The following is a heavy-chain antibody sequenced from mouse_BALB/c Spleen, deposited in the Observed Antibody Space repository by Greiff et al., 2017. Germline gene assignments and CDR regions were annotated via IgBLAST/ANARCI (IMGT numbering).Heavy chain of an antibody. D-gene: IGHD2-3*01. CDR1: GFSLTSYG. CDR2: IWSGGST. V-gene: IGHV2-4-1*01. CDR3: ARDDGGYYVGWFAY. Sequence: VQRVESGPGLVQPSQSLSITCTVSGFSLTSYGVHWVRQSPGKGLEWLGVIWSGGSTDYNAAFISRLSISKDNSKSQVFFKMNSLQADDTAIYYCARDDGGYYVGWFAYWGQGTLVTVSA. J-gene: IGHJ3*01.